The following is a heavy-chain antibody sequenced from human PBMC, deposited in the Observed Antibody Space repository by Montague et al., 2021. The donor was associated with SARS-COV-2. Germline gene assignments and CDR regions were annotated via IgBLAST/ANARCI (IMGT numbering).Heavy chain of an antibody. D-gene: IGHD3-10*01. Sequence: SETLSLTCSILVTSSWNSGANRMSTRLNTNQGYISYVDHGGSTNYNPSLKSRVTISADTSKNQFSLKLTSVAAADTAVYYCARLGDGVVPSPILGVGPYYYYYYRDVCGKGKTVTVYS. V-gene: IGHV4-34*01. CDR2: VDHGGST. CDR1: LVTSSWNS. J-gene: IGHJ6*03. CDR3: ARLGDGVVPSPILGVGPYYYYYYRDV.